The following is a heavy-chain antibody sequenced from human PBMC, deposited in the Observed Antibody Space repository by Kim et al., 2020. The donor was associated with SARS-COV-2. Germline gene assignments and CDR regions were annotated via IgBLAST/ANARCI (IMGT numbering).Heavy chain of an antibody. CDR3: ARGYYYDSSGYYYAY. CDR2: ISAYNGNT. Sequence: ASVKVSCKASGYTFTSYGISWVRQAPGQGLEWMEWISAYNGNTNYAQKLQGRVTMTTDTSTSTAYMELRSLRSDDTAVYYCARGYYYDSSGYYYAYWGQGTLVTVSS. J-gene: IGHJ4*02. V-gene: IGHV1-18*01. CDR1: GYTFTSYG. D-gene: IGHD3-22*01.